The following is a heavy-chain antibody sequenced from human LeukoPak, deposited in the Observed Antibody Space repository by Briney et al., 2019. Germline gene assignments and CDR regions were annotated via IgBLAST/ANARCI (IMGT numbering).Heavy chain of an antibody. D-gene: IGHD1-26*01. CDR3: AKDRGGGSYPLYFDY. CDR2: ISYDGTFK. CDR1: GFSFGTYG. J-gene: IGHJ4*02. Sequence: GGSLRLSCAASGFSFGTYGTNWVRQAPGKGLEWVALISYDGTFKYYADSVKGRFTVSRDNSESTLYLQMNSLRPDDTAVYYCAKDRGGGSYPLYFDYWGQGTLVTVSS. V-gene: IGHV3-30*18.